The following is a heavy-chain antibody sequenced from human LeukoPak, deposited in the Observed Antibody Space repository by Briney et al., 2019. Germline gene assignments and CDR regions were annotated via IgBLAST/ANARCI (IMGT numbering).Heavy chain of an antibody. CDR1: GFTFSSYS. V-gene: IGHV3-21*01. CDR2: ISSSSSYI. Sequence: GGSLRLSCAASGFTFSSYSMNWVRQAPGEGLEWVSSISSSSSYIYYADSVKGRFTISRDNAKNSLYLQMNSLRAEDTAVYYCARVGFKAGSGYSYGPIDYWGQGTLVTVSS. CDR3: ARVGFKAGSGYSYGPIDY. J-gene: IGHJ4*02. D-gene: IGHD5-18*01.